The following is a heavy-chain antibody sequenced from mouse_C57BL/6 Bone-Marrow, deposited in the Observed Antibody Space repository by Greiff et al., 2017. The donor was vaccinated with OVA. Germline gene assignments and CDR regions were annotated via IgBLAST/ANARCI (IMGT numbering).Heavy chain of an antibody. V-gene: IGHV1-81*01. CDR1: GYTFTSYG. Sequence: QVQLKESGAELARPGASVKLSCKASGYTFTSYGISWVKQRTGQGLEWIGEIYPRSGNTYYNEKFKGKATLTADKSSSTAYMELRSLTSEDSAVYFCARRGTRDYWGQGTTLPVSS. CDR2: IYPRSGNT. CDR3: ARRGTRDY. J-gene: IGHJ2*01. D-gene: IGHD3-3*01.